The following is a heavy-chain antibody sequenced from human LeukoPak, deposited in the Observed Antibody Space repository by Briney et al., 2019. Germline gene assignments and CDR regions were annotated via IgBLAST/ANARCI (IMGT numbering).Heavy chain of an antibody. CDR1: GYTFTGYY. J-gene: IGHJ6*03. CDR3: ASDPIAVAGTMEYYYYYMDV. V-gene: IGHV1-2*02. D-gene: IGHD6-19*01. Sequence: GASVKVSCKASGYTFTGYYMHWVRQAPGQGLEWVGWINPNSGGTNYAQKYQGRVTMTRNTSISTAYMELSRLRSDDTAVYYCASDPIAVAGTMEYYYYYMDVWGKGTTVTVSS. CDR2: INPNSGGT.